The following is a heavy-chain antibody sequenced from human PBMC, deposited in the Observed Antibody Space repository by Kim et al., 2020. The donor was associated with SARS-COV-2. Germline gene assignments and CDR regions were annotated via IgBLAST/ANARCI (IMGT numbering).Heavy chain of an antibody. D-gene: IGHD3-22*01. Sequence: ASVKVSCKASGYTFTSYAMHWVRQAPGQRLEWMGWINAGNGNTKYSQKFQGRVTITRDTSASTAYMELSSLRSEDTAVYYCARDYTKDSSGYESAFDIWGQGTMVTVSS. CDR2: INAGNGNT. CDR1: GYTFTSYA. V-gene: IGHV1-3*01. J-gene: IGHJ3*02. CDR3: ARDYTKDSSGYESAFDI.